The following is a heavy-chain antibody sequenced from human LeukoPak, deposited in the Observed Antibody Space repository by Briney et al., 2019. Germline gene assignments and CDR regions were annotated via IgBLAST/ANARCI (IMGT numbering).Heavy chain of an antibody. V-gene: IGHV3-23*05. CDR2: FKTKYNQV. Sequence: GGSLRLSCVASGFTFSDYAMNWVRQAPGKGLEWVSTFKTKYNQVYYAESVRGRFTIPTGNSKKTVYLQMNSLRAEDTALYYCARSVPDYTRFDYWGQGALVTVSS. J-gene: IGHJ4*02. CDR3: ARSVPDYTRFDY. D-gene: IGHD4-11*01. CDR1: GFTFSDYA.